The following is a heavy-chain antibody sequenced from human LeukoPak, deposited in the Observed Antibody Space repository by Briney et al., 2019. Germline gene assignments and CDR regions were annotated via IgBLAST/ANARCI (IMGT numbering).Heavy chain of an antibody. V-gene: IGHV3-21*01. D-gene: IGHD3-22*01. Sequence: GGSLRLSCAASGFTFSSYSMNWVRQAPGKGLEWVSSISSSSSYIYYADSVEGRFTISRDNAKNSLYLQMNSLRAEDTAVYYCARGAPAYDSSGDKFDYWGQGTLVTVSS. J-gene: IGHJ4*02. CDR1: GFTFSSYS. CDR3: ARGAPAYDSSGDKFDY. CDR2: ISSSSSYI.